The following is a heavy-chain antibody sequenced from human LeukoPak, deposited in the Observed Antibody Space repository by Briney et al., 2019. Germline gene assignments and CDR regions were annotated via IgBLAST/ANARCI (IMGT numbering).Heavy chain of an antibody. V-gene: IGHV3-7*01. CDR2: IKQDGSEK. D-gene: IGHD3-10*01. J-gene: IGHJ4*02. CDR1: GFTFSSYW. Sequence: GGSLRLSCAASGFTFSSYWMTWVRQAPGKGLEWVANIKQDGSEKYYVDSVKGRFTISRDNAKNSLYLQMNSLRAEDTAVYYCARELCFGGRGARTTDFDYWGQGTLVTVSS. CDR3: ARELCFGGRGARTTDFDY.